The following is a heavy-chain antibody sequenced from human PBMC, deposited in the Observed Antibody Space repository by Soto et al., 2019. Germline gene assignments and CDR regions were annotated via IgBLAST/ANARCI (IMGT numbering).Heavy chain of an antibody. Sequence: QITLKESGPTLVKPTQTLTLTCTFSGFSLITRGVGVGWIRQPPGKALEWLAAIYWDDDKRYSPSLESRLTITKDTSKSQVVLTMTNMDPVDTATYYCAHRYDTSGYHGYFDLWGRGTLVTVSS. J-gene: IGHJ2*01. CDR3: AHRYDTSGYHGYFDL. D-gene: IGHD3-22*01. CDR1: GFSLITRGVG. V-gene: IGHV2-5*02. CDR2: IYWDDDK.